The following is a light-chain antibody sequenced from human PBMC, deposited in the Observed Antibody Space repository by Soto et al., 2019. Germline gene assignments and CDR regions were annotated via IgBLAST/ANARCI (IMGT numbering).Light chain of an antibody. V-gene: IGKV3-15*01. CDR2: RAS. Sequence: DIVLTQSPGTLSLSPGARATLSCRASQSVSSNYLAWYQQKPGQTPKVLIYRASTRATGIPARFSGSGSGTEFTLTISSLQSEDFAVYYCQQYNNWPLTFGGGTKVDI. CDR3: QQYNNWPLT. CDR1: QSVSSN. J-gene: IGKJ4*01.